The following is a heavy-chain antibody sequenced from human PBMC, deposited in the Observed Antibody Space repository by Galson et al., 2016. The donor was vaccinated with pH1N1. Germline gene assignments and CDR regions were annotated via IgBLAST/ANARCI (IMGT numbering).Heavy chain of an antibody. CDR2: IYHSGST. CDR3: ARGDFVVGEGWHNGFDV. CDR1: GGSISSSNW. D-gene: IGHD2-15*01. Sequence: ETLSLTCAVSGGSISSSNWWSWVRQPPGKGLEWIGEIYHSGSTNYNPSLKSRVTISVDKSKNQFSLKLSSVTAADTAVYYCARGDFVVGEGWHNGFDVWGQGTTVTVSS. V-gene: IGHV4-4*02. J-gene: IGHJ6*02.